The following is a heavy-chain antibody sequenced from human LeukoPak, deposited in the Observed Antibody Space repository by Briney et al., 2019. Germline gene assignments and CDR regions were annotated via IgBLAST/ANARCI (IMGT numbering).Heavy chain of an antibody. Sequence: GGSLRLSCAASGFTFSSYSMNWVRQAPGKGLEWVSSISSSSYIYYADSVKGRFTISRDNAKNSLYLQMNSLRAEDTAVYYCASQRGYSYGYGYWGQGTLVTVSS. D-gene: IGHD5-18*01. CDR1: GFTFSSYS. J-gene: IGHJ4*02. CDR2: ISSSSYI. V-gene: IGHV3-21*01. CDR3: ASQRGYSYGYGY.